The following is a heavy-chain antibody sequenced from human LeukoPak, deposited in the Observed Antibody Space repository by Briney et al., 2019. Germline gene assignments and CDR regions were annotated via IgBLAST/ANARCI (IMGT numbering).Heavy chain of an antibody. CDR3: ARGHYSLDV. V-gene: IGHV3-11*01. Sequence: GGSLRLSCAASGFTFSDWYMSWIRQAPGKGLEWVSYIDMSGRTIYYADSVKGRFTISRDNARNSLYLQMSSLRAEDTAVYYCARGHYSLDVWGQGTTVTVSS. CDR2: IDMSGRTI. CDR1: GFTFSDWY. J-gene: IGHJ6*02.